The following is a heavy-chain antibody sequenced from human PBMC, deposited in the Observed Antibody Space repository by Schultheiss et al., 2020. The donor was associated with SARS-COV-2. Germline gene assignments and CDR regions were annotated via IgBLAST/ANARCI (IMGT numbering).Heavy chain of an antibody. D-gene: IGHD3-10*01. V-gene: IGHV3-48*01. CDR2: ISSSGSTI. J-gene: IGHJ6*02. CDR3: ATLAYYYGSGSSAGGMDV. Sequence: GGSLRLSCAASGFTFSSYSMNWVRQAPGKGLEWVSYISSSGSTIYYADSVKGRFTISRDNSKNSLYLQMNSLRAEDTAVYYCATLAYYYGSGSSAGGMDVWGQGTTVTVSS. CDR1: GFTFSSYS.